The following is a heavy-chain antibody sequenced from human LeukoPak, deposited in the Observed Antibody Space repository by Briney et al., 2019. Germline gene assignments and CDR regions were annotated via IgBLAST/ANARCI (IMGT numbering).Heavy chain of an antibody. J-gene: IGHJ5*02. CDR1: GGSFSGYY. CDR3: ARYSPIAAAGTEWFDP. V-gene: IGHV4-34*01. Sequence: PSETLSLTCAVYGGSFSGYYWSWIRQPPGKGLEWVREINHSGSTNYNPSLKSRVTISVDTSKNQFSLKLSSVTAADTAVYYCARYSPIAAAGTEWFDPWGQGTLVTVSS. D-gene: IGHD6-13*01. CDR2: INHSGST.